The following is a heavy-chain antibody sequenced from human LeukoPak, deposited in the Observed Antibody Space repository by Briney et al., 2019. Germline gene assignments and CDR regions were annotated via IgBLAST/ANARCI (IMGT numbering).Heavy chain of an antibody. Sequence: SGGSLRLSCAASGFTVSSDYMSWVRQAPGKGLEWVSVIYSGGSTYYADSVKGRFTISRDNSKNTLYLQMNSLRAEDTAVYYCARDLPNYDFWSGFFRGKKYGMDVWGQGTTVTVSS. CDR2: IYSGGST. CDR3: ARDLPNYDFWSGFFRGKKYGMDV. V-gene: IGHV3-53*01. D-gene: IGHD3-3*01. CDR1: GFTVSSDY. J-gene: IGHJ6*02.